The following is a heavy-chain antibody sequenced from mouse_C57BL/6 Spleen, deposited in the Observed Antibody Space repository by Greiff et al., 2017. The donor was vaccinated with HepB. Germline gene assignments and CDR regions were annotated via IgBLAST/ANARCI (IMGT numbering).Heavy chain of an antibody. CDR3: VRHVSRDFGAMDY. J-gene: IGHJ4*01. Sequence: EVQGVESGGGLVQPKGSLKLSCAASGFSFNTYAMNWVRQAPGKGLEWVARIRSKSNNYATYYADSVKDRFTISRDDSESMLYLQMNNLKTEDTAMYYCVRHVSRDFGAMDYWGQGTSVTVSS. V-gene: IGHV10-1*01. CDR2: IRSKSNNYAT. D-gene: IGHD6-2*01. CDR1: GFSFNTYA.